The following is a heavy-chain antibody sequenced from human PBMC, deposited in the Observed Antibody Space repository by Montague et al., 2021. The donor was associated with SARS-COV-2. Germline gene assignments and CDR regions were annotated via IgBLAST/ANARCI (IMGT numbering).Heavy chain of an antibody. D-gene: IGHD3-9*01. J-gene: IGHJ3*02. V-gene: IGHV4-34*01. Sequence: SETLSLTCAVSRGSFSNYYWTWIRQSPGKGLEWIGEINQGGATNYTPSLKSRVTISLDTSKKQISRKLKSVTVADTAVFFCARGRPVQGSFRHFDSISSGALDIWAQGSLVIVSS. CDR3: ARGRPVQGSFRHFDSISSGALDI. CDR1: RGSFSNYY. CDR2: INQGGAT.